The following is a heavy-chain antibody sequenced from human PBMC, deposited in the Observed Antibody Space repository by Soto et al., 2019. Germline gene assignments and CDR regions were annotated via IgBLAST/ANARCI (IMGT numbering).Heavy chain of an antibody. CDR2: INAGNGNT. Sequence: ASVKVACKASGYIFTSYVMHWVRQAPGQRLEWMGWINAGNGNTKYSPKYQGRVTITRDTSASAAHMDLSSLTSEDTAVYFCARGNQELDYWGQGTLVTVSS. CDR3: ARGNQELDY. D-gene: IGHD1-26*01. J-gene: IGHJ4*02. CDR1: GYIFTSYV. V-gene: IGHV1-3*01.